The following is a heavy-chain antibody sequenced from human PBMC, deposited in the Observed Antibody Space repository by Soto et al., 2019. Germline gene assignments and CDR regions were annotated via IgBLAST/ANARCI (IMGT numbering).Heavy chain of an antibody. CDR3: ARDKFTMVRGVIGGFDY. J-gene: IGHJ4*02. D-gene: IGHD3-10*01. CDR2: INAGNGNT. V-gene: IGHV1-3*01. Sequence: QVQLVQSGAEVKKPGASVKVSCKASGYTFTSYAMHWVRQAPGQRLEWMGWINAGNGNTKYSQKFQGRVTITRDTSASTAYMELSSLRSEDTAVYYCARDKFTMVRGVIGGFDYWGQGTLVTVSS. CDR1: GYTFTSYA.